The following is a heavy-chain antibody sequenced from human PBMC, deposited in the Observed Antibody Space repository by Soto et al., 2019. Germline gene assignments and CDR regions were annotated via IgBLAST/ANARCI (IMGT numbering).Heavy chain of an antibody. D-gene: IGHD3-10*01. CDR1: GGSISSYY. CDR2: IYYSGST. J-gene: IGHJ6*02. Sequence: SETLSLTCTVSGGSISSYYWSWIRQPPGKGLEWIGYIYYSGSTNYNPSLKSRVTISVDTSKNQFSLKLSSVTAADTAVYYCARDYYGSGSYYDYYYYYGMDIWGQGTTVTVSS. CDR3: ARDYYGSGSYYDYYYYYGMDI. V-gene: IGHV4-59*01.